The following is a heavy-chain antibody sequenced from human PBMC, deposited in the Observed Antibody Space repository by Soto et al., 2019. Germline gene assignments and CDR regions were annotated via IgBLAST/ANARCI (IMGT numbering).Heavy chain of an antibody. V-gene: IGHV3-7*03. CDR2: IKQDGSET. J-gene: IGHJ4*02. CDR3: TTDPGGGVTPREVPDF. D-gene: IGHD2-8*01. Sequence: PGGSLRLSCAASGFFFSAYWMSWVRQAPGKGLEWVASIKQDGSETYYLDSVKGRFTFSRDNAKNSLDLQMSSLRAEDTAVYYCTTDPGGGVTPREVPDFWGQGTLVTVSS. CDR1: GFFFSAYW.